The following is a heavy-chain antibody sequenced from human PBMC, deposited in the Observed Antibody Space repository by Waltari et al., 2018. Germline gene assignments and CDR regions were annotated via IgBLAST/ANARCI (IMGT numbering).Heavy chain of an antibody. CDR3: ARDSSGTYYYYGMDV. Sequence: QVQLVQSGSELKKPGASVTVSCKASGYPFTSYAMNWVRQSPGQGLEWMGWINTNTGNPTYGQGFTGRFVFSLDTSVSTAYLQISSLKAEDTAVYYCARDSSGTYYYYGMDVWGQGTTVTVSS. D-gene: IGHD3-22*01. CDR2: INTNTGNP. CDR1: GYPFTSYA. V-gene: IGHV7-4-1*02. J-gene: IGHJ6*02.